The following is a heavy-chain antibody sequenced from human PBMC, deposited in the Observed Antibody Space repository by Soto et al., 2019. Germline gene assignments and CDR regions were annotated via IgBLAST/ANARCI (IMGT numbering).Heavy chain of an antibody. CDR1: GHSFTSYW. J-gene: IGHJ6*02. CDR2: IDPSDSYT. CDR3: ASHLRNSDGMDV. V-gene: IGHV5-10-1*01. Sequence: PGESLKISCKGSGHSFTSYWISWVRQMPGKGLEWMGRIDPSDSYTNYSPSFQGHVTISADKSISTAYLQWSSLKASDTAMYYCASHLRNSDGMDVWGQGTTVTVSS. D-gene: IGHD3-10*01.